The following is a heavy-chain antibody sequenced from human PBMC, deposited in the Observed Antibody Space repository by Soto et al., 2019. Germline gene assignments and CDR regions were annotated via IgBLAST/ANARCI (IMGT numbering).Heavy chain of an antibody. CDR3: AREAGTTGNYYFGMDV. Sequence: QVQLVQSGAEVKKPGASVKVSCKASGYTFIGHYLHWVRQAPGQGLEWLGWTNPSSGATNFAQKFQGRVTMTRDTSISTAYLDLSRLSSDDTAVYYCAREAGTTGNYYFGMDVWCQWTTVTVSS. CDR1: GYTFIGHY. J-gene: IGHJ6*02. CDR2: TNPSSGAT. D-gene: IGHD1-7*01. V-gene: IGHV1-2*02.